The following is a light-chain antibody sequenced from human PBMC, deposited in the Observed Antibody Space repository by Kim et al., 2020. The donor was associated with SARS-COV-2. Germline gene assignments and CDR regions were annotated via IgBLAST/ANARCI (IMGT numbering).Light chain of an antibody. J-gene: IGKJ4*01. Sequence: ASVGDRVTITRRASQSIRSWLYCDQQKQEKAPKYLCYAASSLQSGVPSRCSGSGYGTDFTLTISRLQPEDFATHYCQQYNSYPLTFGGGTKVDIK. CDR1: QSIRSW. V-gene: IGKV1D-16*01. CDR3: QQYNSYPLT. CDR2: AAS.